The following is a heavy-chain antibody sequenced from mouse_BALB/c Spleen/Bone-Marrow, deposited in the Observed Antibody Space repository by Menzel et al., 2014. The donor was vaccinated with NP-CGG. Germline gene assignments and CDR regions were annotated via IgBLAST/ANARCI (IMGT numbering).Heavy chain of an antibody. D-gene: IGHD3-1*01. CDR3: ARDSSGYFDY. CDR1: GFTFSYYA. J-gene: IGHJ2*01. V-gene: IGHV5-9-4*01. Sequence: EVQGVESGGGLVKPGGSLKLSCAASGFTFSYYAMSWVRQSPEKSLEWVAEISSGGSYTYYPDTVTGRFTISRDNAKNTLYLEMSSLRSEDTATYYCARDSSGYFDYWGQGTTLTVSS. CDR2: ISSGGSYT.